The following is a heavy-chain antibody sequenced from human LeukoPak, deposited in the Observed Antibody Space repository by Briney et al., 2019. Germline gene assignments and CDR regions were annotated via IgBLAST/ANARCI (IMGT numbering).Heavy chain of an antibody. J-gene: IGHJ4*02. CDR2: ITSDGRNT. CDR3: AKDWHYRLDM. D-gene: IGHD3-10*01. CDR1: GFTLSPSW. Sequence: PGGSLRLSCTASGFTLSPSWMKWVRQAPGKGLVWVSRITSDGRNTVYADSVKGRFTISRDNARNTVYLQMTSLRAEDSAVYFCAKDWHYRLDMWGQGALVTVSS. V-gene: IGHV3-74*01.